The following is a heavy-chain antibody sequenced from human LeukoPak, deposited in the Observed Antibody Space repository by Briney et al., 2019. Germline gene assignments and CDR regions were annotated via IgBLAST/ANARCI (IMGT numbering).Heavy chain of an antibody. CDR3: ARAGYSGYDNAIDI. V-gene: IGHV3-21*01. CDR2: ITCASSYI. Sequence: PGVTLRLSCAASGFSFGSYTMNWVRQAPGKGLQWVSSITCASSYIYHADSVKGRFTISRDNAKNSLYLQMNSLRAEDTAVYHCARAGYSGYDNAIDIWGQGTMVAVSS. J-gene: IGHJ3*02. D-gene: IGHD5-12*01. CDR1: GFSFGSYT.